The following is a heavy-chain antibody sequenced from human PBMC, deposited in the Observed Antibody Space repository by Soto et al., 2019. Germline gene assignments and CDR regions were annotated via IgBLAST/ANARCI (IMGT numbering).Heavy chain of an antibody. D-gene: IGHD5-12*01. Sequence: GGSLRLSCAASGFTFSDYYMSWIRQAPGKGLEWVSYISSDGATIYYADSVKGRITISKDNAKNSLYLQMNSLRAEDTADYYCARDHGGYVGFGFRYYFYMDVWGKGTTVTVSS. CDR1: GFTFSDYY. J-gene: IGHJ6*03. CDR3: ARDHGGYVGFGFRYYFYMDV. V-gene: IGHV3-11*01. CDR2: ISSDGATI.